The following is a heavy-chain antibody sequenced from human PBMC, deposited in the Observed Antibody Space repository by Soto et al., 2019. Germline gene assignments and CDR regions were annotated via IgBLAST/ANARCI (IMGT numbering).Heavy chain of an antibody. CDR3: ARSGAWSGYYSLGVWGGSNLFDP. CDR1: GYTFTSYD. D-gene: IGHD3-3*01. V-gene: IGHV1-8*01. CDR2: MNPNSGNT. Sequence: ASVKVSCKASGYTFTSYDINWVRQATGQGLEWMGWMNPNSGNTGYAQKFQGRVTMTRNTSISTAYMELSSLRSEDTAVYYCARSGAWSGYYSLGVWGGSNLFDPSGQGTLVPVSS. J-gene: IGHJ5*02.